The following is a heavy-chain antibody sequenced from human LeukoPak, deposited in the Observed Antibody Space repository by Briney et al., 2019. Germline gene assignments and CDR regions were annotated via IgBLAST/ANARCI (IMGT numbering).Heavy chain of an antibody. V-gene: IGHV3-33*01. CDR2: IWYDGSNK. CDR1: GFTFSSYG. CDR3: ARRDGYCSSTSCYADYYYGMDV. J-gene: IGHJ6*02. Sequence: PGRSLRLSCAASGFTFSSYGMHWVRQAPGKGLEWVAVIWYDGSNKYYADSVKGRFTISRDNSKNTLYLQMNSLRAEDTAVYYCARRDGYCSSTSCYADYYYGMDVWGQGTTVTVSS. D-gene: IGHD2-2*01.